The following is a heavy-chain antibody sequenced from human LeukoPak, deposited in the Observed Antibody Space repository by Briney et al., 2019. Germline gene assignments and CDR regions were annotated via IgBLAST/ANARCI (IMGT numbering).Heavy chain of an antibody. CDR1: GFTFSTYA. CDR3: AKRGVTGYKEAFDY. J-gene: IGHJ4*02. Sequence: GGSLRLSCAASGFTFSTYAMSWVRQAPGKGLEWVSAVSGSGGSTYYADSVEGRFTISRDNSKNTLHLQMNSLRTEDTAVYYCAKRGVTGYKEAFDYWGQGTLVTVSS. CDR2: VSGSGGST. D-gene: IGHD3-9*01. V-gene: IGHV3-23*01.